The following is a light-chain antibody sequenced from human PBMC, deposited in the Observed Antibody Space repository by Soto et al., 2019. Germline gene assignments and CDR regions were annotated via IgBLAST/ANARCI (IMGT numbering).Light chain of an antibody. CDR2: DAS. V-gene: IGKV3-20*01. Sequence: IVFTQSPSTLSLSPGEKATLSCRASQTIRSNYLAWYQQKPGQAPRLLIYDASSRATGIPDRFSGSGSGTDFTLTISRVEPEDFAVYYCQQYGSLPITFGQGTRLEIK. CDR3: QQYGSLPIT. J-gene: IGKJ5*01. CDR1: QTIRSNY.